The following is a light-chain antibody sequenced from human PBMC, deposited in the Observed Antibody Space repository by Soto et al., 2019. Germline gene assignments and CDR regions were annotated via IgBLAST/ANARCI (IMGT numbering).Light chain of an antibody. Sequence: EIVMTQSPATLSLSPGERATLSCRASQTIDNTLAWYQRKPGQAPRLLIYDASTRATGVPARFSGSGSGTEFTLTISSLQSEDFAVFFCQQYNVWPPMFGQGTKVDIK. V-gene: IGKV3-15*01. CDR2: DAS. CDR3: QQYNVWPPM. J-gene: IGKJ1*01. CDR1: QTIDNT.